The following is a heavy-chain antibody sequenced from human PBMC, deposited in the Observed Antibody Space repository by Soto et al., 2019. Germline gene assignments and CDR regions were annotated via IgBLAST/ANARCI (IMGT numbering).Heavy chain of an antibody. V-gene: IGHV3-21*01. D-gene: IGHD3-9*01. CDR1: GFTFSSYS. J-gene: IGHJ4*02. CDR2: ISSSSSYI. CDR3: ARDSYNDILTGYYGIDY. Sequence: EVQLVESGGGLVKPGGSLRLSCAASGFTFSSYSMNWVRQAPGKGLEWVSSISSSSSYIYYADSVKGRFTISRDNAKNSLYLQMNSLRAEDTAVYYCARDSYNDILTGYYGIDYWGQGTLVTVSS.